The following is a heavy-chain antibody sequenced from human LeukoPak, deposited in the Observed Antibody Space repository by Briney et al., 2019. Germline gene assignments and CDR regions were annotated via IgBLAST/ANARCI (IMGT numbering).Heavy chain of an antibody. D-gene: IGHD1-26*01. CDR2: ISGNGGTT. V-gene: IGHV3-64*01. CDR3: ARGQSGSLVDY. CDR1: GFTLSVCA. Sequence: QPGGSLRLSCAASGFTLSVCAMHWVRQAPGKGLEYVSGISGNGGTTYYANAVKGRFIISRDNSKNTLSLQMGSLRPEDMGVYYCARGQSGSLVDYWGQGTLVTVSS. J-gene: IGHJ4*02.